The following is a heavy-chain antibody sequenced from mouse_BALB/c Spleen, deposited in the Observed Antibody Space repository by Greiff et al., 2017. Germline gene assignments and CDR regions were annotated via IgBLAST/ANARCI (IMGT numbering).Heavy chain of an antibody. Sequence: VQLQQSGAELVRPGALVKLSCKASGFNIKDYYMHWVKQRPEQGLEWIGWIDPENGNTIYDPKFQGKASITADTSSNTAYLQLSSLTSEDTAVYYCARSRYGSSYGWFAYWGQGTLVTVSA. J-gene: IGHJ3*01. V-gene: IGHV14-1*02. CDR1: GFNIKDYY. CDR2: IDPENGNT. CDR3: ARSRYGSSYGWFAY. D-gene: IGHD1-1*01.